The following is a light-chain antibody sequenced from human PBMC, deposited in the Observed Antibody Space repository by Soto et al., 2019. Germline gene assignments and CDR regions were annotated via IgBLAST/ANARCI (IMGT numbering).Light chain of an antibody. CDR1: SSNIGAGYD. CDR3: QSHDSSLNSWV. J-gene: IGLJ3*02. V-gene: IGLV1-40*01. Sequence: QSVLTQPPSMSGAPGQRVPISCTGSSSNIGAGYDVHWYQLLPGTAPKLLIYGNTNRPSGVPDRFSGSKSGTSASLAITGLRAEDEADYYCQSHDSSLNSWVFGGGTKVTVL. CDR2: GNT.